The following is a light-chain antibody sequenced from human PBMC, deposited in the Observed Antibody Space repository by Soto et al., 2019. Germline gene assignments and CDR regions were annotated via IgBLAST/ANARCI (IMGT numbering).Light chain of an antibody. CDR3: HQRQSWPRT. Sequence: ELVMTQYPATLSVSPGARATLSCRASQYINTRLAWYQHRPGQSHSLLIYQTSLRAAGIPARFSASVSGTDLTLSFSDVQPEDGELYDGHQRQSWPRTFGQGTKVDI. V-gene: IGKV3D-15*03. CDR1: QYINTR. CDR2: QTS. J-gene: IGKJ1*01.